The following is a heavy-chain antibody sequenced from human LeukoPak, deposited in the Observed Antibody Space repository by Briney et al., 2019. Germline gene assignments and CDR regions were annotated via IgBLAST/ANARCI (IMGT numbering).Heavy chain of an antibody. D-gene: IGHD5-18*01. V-gene: IGHV4-39*07. CDR3: ARGSAWIQLWSPDFDY. CDR2: IYYSGST. J-gene: IGHJ4*02. Sequence: SETLSLTCTVSGGSISSSSYYWGWIRQPPGRGLEWIGSIYYSGSTYYNPSLKSRVTISVDTSKNQFSLKLSSVTAADTAVYYCARGSAWIQLWSPDFDYWGQGTLVTVSS. CDR1: GGSISSSSYY.